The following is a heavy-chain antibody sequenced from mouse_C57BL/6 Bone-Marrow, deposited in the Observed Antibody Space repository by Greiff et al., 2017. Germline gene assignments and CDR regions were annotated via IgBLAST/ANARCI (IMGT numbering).Heavy chain of an antibody. V-gene: IGHV1-64*01. CDR2: IHPNSGST. J-gene: IGHJ2*01. D-gene: IGHD1-1*01. Sequence: QVQLQQPGAELVKPGASVKLSCKASGYTFTSYWMHWVKQRPGQGLEWIGMIHPNSGSTNYNEKFKSKATLTVDKSSSTAYMQLSSLTSEASAVYYCARAITVVGDYFDYWGQGTTLTVSS. CDR1: GYTFTSYW. CDR3: ARAITVVGDYFDY.